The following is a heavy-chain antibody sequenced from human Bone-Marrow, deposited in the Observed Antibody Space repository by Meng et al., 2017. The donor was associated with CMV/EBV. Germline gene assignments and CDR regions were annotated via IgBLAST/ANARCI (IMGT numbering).Heavy chain of an antibody. D-gene: IGHD3-10*01. CDR2: INPSGGST. CDR1: GYTFPSYY. Sequence: SCKASGYTFPSYYMHWVRQAPGQGLEWMGIINPSGGSTSYAQKFQGRVTMTRDTSTSTVYMELSSLRSEDTAVYYCARALSTNWFDPWGQGTLVTVSS. CDR3: ARALSTNWFDP. J-gene: IGHJ5*02. V-gene: IGHV1-46*01.